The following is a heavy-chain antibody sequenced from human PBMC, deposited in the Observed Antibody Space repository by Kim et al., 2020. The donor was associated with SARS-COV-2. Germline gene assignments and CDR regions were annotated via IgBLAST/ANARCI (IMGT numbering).Heavy chain of an antibody. V-gene: IGHV3-23*01. CDR2: ISGSGGST. Sequence: GGSLRLSCAASGFTFSSYAMSWVRQAPGKGLEWVSAISGSGGSTYYADSVKGRFTISRDNSKNTLYLQMNSLRAEDTAVYYCAKDRTRSGWRVGSMAAAPDIWGQGTMVTVSS. CDR3: AKDRTRSGWRVGSMAAAPDI. D-gene: IGHD6-13*01. CDR1: GFTFSSYA. J-gene: IGHJ3*02.